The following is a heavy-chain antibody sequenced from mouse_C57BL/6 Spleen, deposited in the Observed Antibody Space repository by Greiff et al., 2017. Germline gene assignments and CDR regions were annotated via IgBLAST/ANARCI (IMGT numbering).Heavy chain of an antibody. CDR3: ERDPITTVVAPRYFDV. D-gene: IGHD1-1*01. J-gene: IGHJ1*03. CDR1: GYTFTSYW. CDR2: INPSNGGT. V-gene: IGHV1-53*01. Sequence: VQLQQPGTELVKPGASVKLSCKASGYTFTSYWMHWVKQRPGQGLEWIGNINPSNGGTNYNEKFKSKATLTVDKSSSTAYMQLSSLTSEDSAVYYGERDPITTVVAPRYFDVWGTGTTVTVSS.